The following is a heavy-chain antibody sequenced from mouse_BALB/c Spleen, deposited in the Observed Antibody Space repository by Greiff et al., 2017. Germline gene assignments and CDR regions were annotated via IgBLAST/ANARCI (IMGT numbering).Heavy chain of an antibody. D-gene: IGHD2-4*01. J-gene: IGHJ4*01. CDR3: ARKSTMITEYYYAMDY. CDR1: GYTFTSYW. Sequence: QVQLQQSGAELAKPGASVKMSCKASGYTFTSYWMHWVKQRPGQGLEWIGYINPSTGYTEYNQKFKDKATLTADKSSSTAYMQLSSLTSEDSAVYYCARKSTMITEYYYAMDYWGQGTSVTVSS. V-gene: IGHV1-7*01. CDR2: INPSTGYT.